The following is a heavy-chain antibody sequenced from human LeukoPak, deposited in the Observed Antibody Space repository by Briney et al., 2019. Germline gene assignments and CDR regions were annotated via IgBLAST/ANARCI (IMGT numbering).Heavy chain of an antibody. Sequence: ASVKVSCKASGYTFTSYGISWVRQAPGQELEWMGWISAYNGNTNYAQKLQGRVTMTTDTSTSTAYMELRSLRSDDTAVYYCAREPRNRYCSSTSCYPNYYYYGMDVWGQGTTVTVSS. CDR1: GYTFTSYG. V-gene: IGHV1-18*01. CDR3: AREPRNRYCSSTSCYPNYYYYGMDV. J-gene: IGHJ6*02. CDR2: ISAYNGNT. D-gene: IGHD2-2*01.